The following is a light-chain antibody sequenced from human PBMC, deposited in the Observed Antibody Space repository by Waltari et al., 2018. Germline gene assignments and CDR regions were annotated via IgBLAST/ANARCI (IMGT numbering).Light chain of an antibody. CDR1: SGHSSYG. J-gene: IGLJ3*02. V-gene: IGLV4-69*01. CDR2: LNSDGSH. Sequence: QLVLTQSPSASASLGASVKLTCTLSSGHSSYGIAWHQQQPEKGPRYLMKLNSDGSHNKGDGIPDRFSGSSSGAERSLTISSLQSEDEADYYCQTWGTGLLVFGGGTKLTVL. CDR3: QTWGTGLLV.